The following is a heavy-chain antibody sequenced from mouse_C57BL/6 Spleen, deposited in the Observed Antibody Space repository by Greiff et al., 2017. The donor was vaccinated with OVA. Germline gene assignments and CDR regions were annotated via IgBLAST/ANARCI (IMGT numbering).Heavy chain of an antibody. D-gene: IGHD3-1*01. CDR2: INPSTGGT. Sequence: EVKLMESGPELVKPGASVKISCKASGYSFTGYYMNWVKQSPEKSLEWIGEINPSTGGTTYNQKFKAKATLTVDKSSSTAYMQLKSLTSEDSAVYYCARAIGRGYFDVWGTGTTVTVSS. V-gene: IGHV1-42*01. CDR1: GYSFTGYY. J-gene: IGHJ1*03. CDR3: ARAIGRGYFDV.